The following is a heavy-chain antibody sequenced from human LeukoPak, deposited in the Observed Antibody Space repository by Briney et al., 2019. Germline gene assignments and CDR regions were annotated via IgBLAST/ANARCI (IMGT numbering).Heavy chain of an antibody. J-gene: IGHJ4*02. Sequence: GGSLRLSCAASGFTVSSNYMNWVRQAPGKGLEWVSSITSSRTYIYYAESVKGRFTISRDNAKNALYLQMNSLRVEDTAVYYCARDENRGNLVTAPDYWGQGTLVTVSS. V-gene: IGHV3-21*01. D-gene: IGHD2-21*02. CDR2: ITSSRTYI. CDR3: ARDENRGNLVTAPDY. CDR1: GFTVSSNY.